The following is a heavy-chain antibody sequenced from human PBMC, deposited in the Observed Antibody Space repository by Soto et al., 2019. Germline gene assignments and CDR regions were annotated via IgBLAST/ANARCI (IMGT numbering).Heavy chain of an antibody. CDR3: ARDWGRYFDWLPLNWFDP. Sequence: ASVKVSCKASGYTFTSYGISWVRQAPGQGLEWMGWISAYNGNTNYAQKIQGRVTMTTDTSTSTAYMELRGLRSDDTAVYYCARDWGRYFDWLPLNWFDPWGQGTLVTVSS. J-gene: IGHJ5*02. V-gene: IGHV1-18*01. CDR2: ISAYNGNT. CDR1: GYTFTSYG. D-gene: IGHD3-9*01.